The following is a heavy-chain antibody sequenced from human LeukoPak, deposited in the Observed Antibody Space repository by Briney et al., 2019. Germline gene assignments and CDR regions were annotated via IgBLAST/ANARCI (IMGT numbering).Heavy chain of an antibody. J-gene: IGHJ6*03. CDR2: IYYSGST. CDR3: ARAGVYDFWSSTSYYYYYMDV. V-gene: IGHV4-59*01. D-gene: IGHD3-3*01. Sequence: SETLSLTCTVSGGSISSYYWSWIRQPPGKGLEWIGYIYYSGSTNYNPSLKSRVTISVDTSKNQFSLKLSSVTAADTAVYYCARAGVYDFWSSTSYYYYYMDVWGKGTTVTVSS. CDR1: GGSISSYY.